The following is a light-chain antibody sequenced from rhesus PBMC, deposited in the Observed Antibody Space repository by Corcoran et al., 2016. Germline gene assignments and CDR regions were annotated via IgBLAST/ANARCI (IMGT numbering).Light chain of an antibody. Sequence: DIQMTQSPSSLSASVGDRVTVTCRASQGINKELSWYQQKPGKVPKLLIYKASTLQSGVPSRFSGSGSGTDCTLTISSLQPEDVATYYCQHGYGTPYSFGQGTKVEIK. CDR1: QGINKE. J-gene: IGKJ2*01. V-gene: IGKV1-74*01. CDR3: QHGYGTPYS. CDR2: KAS.